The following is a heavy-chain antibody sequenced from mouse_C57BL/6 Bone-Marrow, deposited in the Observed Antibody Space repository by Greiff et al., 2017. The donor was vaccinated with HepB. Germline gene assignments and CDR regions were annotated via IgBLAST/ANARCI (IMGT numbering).Heavy chain of an antibody. D-gene: IGHD1-1*01. V-gene: IGHV1-82*01. J-gene: IGHJ3*01. Sequence: VQLQQSGPELVKPGASVKISCKASGYAFSSSWMNWVKQRPGKGLEWIGRIYPGDGDTNYNGKFKGKATLTADKSSSTAYMQLSSLTSEDSAVYCCARGYYGSSWFAYWGQGTLVTVSA. CDR1: GYAFSSSW. CDR2: IYPGDGDT. CDR3: ARGYYGSSWFAY.